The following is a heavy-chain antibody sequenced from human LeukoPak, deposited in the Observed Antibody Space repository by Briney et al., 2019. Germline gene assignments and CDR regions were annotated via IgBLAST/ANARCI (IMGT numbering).Heavy chain of an antibody. CDR1: GFTFSSYA. V-gene: IGHV3-23*01. D-gene: IGHD3-22*01. CDR2: LSGGGGDT. CDR3: AKDRYYDSRRAYDY. J-gene: IGHJ4*02. Sequence: PGGSLRLSCAASGFTFSSYAMSWVRQAPGKGPEWVSSLSGGGGDTYYADSVTGRFTISRDNSKKTLYLQMNSLRAEDTAVYYCAKDRYYDSRRAYDYWGQGTLVTVSS.